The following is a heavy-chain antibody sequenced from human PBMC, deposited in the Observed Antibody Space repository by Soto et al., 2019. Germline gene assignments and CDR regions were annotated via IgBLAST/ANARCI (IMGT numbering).Heavy chain of an antibody. CDR1: GFTFSSYS. Sequence: GGSLRLSCAASGFTFSSYSMNWVRQAPGKGLEWVSSISSSSSYIYYADSVKGRFTTSRDNAKNSLYLQMNSLRAEDTAVYYWARVLVRGVIPNMDVWGQGTTVTVSS. CDR2: ISSSSSYI. V-gene: IGHV3-21*01. J-gene: IGHJ6*02. CDR3: ARVLVRGVIPNMDV. D-gene: IGHD3-10*01.